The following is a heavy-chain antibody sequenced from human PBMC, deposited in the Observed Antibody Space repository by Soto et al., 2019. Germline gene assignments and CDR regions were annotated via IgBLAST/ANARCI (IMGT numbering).Heavy chain of an antibody. CDR1: GFTFTSSA. J-gene: IGHJ4*02. D-gene: IGHD3-22*01. Sequence: SVKVSCKASGFTFTSSAVQWVRQARGQRLEWIGWIVVGSGNTNYAQKFQERVTITRDMSTSTAYMELSSLKSEDTAVYYCAAKRGSGYHFDYWGQGTLVTVSS. V-gene: IGHV1-58*01. CDR3: AAKRGSGYHFDY. CDR2: IVVGSGNT.